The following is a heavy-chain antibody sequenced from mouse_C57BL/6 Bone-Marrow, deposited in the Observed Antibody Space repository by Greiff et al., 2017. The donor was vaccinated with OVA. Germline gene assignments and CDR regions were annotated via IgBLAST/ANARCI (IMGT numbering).Heavy chain of an antibody. D-gene: IGHD2-2*01. CDR3: ARSPFYYGYDVNYYAMDY. Sequence: QVQLQQSGAELVRPGTSVKMSCKASGYTFTNYWIGWAKQRPGHGLEWIGDIYPGGGYNHSNEKFKGKATLTADNSSSTAYMPFISLTYEDSAIYYCARSPFYYGYDVNYYAMDYWGQGTSVTVSS. CDR2: IYPGGGYN. V-gene: IGHV1-63*01. J-gene: IGHJ4*01. CDR1: GYTFTNYW.